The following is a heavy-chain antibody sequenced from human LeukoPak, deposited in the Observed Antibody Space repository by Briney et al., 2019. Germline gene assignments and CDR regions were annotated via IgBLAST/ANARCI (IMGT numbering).Heavy chain of an antibody. CDR3: ARDHGSDFDY. CDR1: GFNFSSYN. V-gene: IGHV3-21*06. J-gene: IGHJ4*02. CDR2: ISSSSSYI. Sequence: GGSLTLSCAASGFNFSSYNMNCVRQAPGEGLEWVSSISSSSSYIYYADSVKGRFTISRDNAKNSLFLQMDSLRAEDTAVYYCARDHGSDFDYWGQGILVTVSS.